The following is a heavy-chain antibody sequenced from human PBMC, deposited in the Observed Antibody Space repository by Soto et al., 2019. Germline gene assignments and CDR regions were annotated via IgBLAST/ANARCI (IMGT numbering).Heavy chain of an antibody. V-gene: IGHV3-53*01. Sequence: DVQLVESGGGLIQPGESLRLSCVAFGFTISGKKYVAWVRQAQGKGLEWVSALYDVDGSFYADSVKGRFTTSSDSSKTTVYLQMNDLRPDDTAVYYCATWHEREHAYDVWGQGTTVTVS. CDR3: ATWHEREHAYDV. D-gene: IGHD1-1*01. J-gene: IGHJ3*01. CDR2: LYDVDGS. CDR1: GFTISGKKY.